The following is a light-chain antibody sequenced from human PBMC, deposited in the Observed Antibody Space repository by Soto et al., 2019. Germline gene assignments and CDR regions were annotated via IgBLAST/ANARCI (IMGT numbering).Light chain of an antibody. CDR1: QSVNSRR. J-gene: IGKJ5*01. Sequence: EIMLTQSPGTLSLSPGERATLSCRASQSVNSRRLAWYQQKPGQAPRFLIYGASTRPIGIPDRFIGSGSGTDFTLTISRLEPEDFGVYYCQQYGSSLIFGQVTRLEIK. CDR2: GAS. V-gene: IGKV3-20*01. CDR3: QQYGSSLI.